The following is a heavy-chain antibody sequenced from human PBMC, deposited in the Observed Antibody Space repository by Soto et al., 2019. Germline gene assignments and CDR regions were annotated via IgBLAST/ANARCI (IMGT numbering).Heavy chain of an antibody. CDR3: AKTRSGPRFWCALDY. Sequence: EVQLVESGGVVVQPGGSLRLSCAASGFTFDDYTMHWVRQAPGKGLEWVSLISWDGGSTYYADSVKGRFTISRDNSKNSLYLQMHSVRTEDTALYYCAKTRSGPRFWCALDYWGQGTLVTVSS. V-gene: IGHV3-43*01. CDR2: ISWDGGST. J-gene: IGHJ4*02. CDR1: GFTFDDYT. D-gene: IGHD3-3*01.